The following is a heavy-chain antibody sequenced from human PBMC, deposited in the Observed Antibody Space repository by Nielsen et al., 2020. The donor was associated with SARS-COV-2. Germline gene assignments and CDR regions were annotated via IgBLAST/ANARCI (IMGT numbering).Heavy chain of an antibody. CDR2: ISYDGSNK. D-gene: IGHD4-17*01. CDR1: GFTFSTYW. Sequence: GESLKISCAASGFTFSTYWMGWVRQAPGKGLEWVAVISYDGSNKYYADSVKGRFTISRDNAKNSLYLQMNSLRAEDTALYYCAKDSHDYGDYGWFDPWGQGTLVTVSS. J-gene: IGHJ5*02. V-gene: IGHV3-30*18. CDR3: AKDSHDYGDYGWFDP.